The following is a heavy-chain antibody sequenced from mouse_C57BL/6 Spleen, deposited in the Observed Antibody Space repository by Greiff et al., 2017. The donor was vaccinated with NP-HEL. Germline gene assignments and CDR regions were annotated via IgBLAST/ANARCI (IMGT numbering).Heavy chain of an antibody. CDR3: ARDSMVKDY. D-gene: IGHD2-2*01. Sequence: QVQLKQPGAELVKPGASVKLSCKASGYTFTSYWMHWVKQRPGQGLEWIGMIHPNSGSTNYNEKFKSKATLTVDKSSSTAYMQLSSLTSEDSAVYYCARDSMVKDYWGQGTTLTVSS. CDR2: IHPNSGST. J-gene: IGHJ2*01. CDR1: GYTFTSYW. V-gene: IGHV1-64*01.